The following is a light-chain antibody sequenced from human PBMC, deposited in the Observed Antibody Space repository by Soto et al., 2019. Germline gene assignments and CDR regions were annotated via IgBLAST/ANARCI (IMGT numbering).Light chain of an antibody. Sequence: QPVLTQSPSASASLGASVKPTCTLSSGHSNYAIAWHQQQPEKGPRYLMKVNSDGSHRKGDGIPDRFSGSSSGAQRYLTISSLQSEDEADYYCQTWGTGIRVFGTGTKLTVL. CDR1: SGHSNYA. CDR3: QTWGTGIRV. J-gene: IGLJ1*01. V-gene: IGLV4-69*01. CDR2: VNSDGSH.